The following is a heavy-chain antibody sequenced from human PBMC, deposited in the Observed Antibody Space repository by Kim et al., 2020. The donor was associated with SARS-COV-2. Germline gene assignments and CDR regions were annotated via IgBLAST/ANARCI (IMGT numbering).Heavy chain of an antibody. CDR3: ARHSSSWSRAVVYFQH. D-gene: IGHD6-13*01. J-gene: IGHJ1*01. CDR2: IDPSDSYT. V-gene: IGHV5-10-1*01. Sequence: GESLKISCQGSGYSFTSYWISWVRQMPGKGLEWMGRIDPSDSYTKYSPSFEGHVTISADKSIRTAYLQWSSLKASDTAMYYCARHSSSWSRAVVYFQHWGQGTLVTVSS. CDR1: GYSFTSYW.